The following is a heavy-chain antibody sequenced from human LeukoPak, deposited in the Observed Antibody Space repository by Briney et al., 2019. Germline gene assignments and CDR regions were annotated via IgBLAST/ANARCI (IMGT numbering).Heavy chain of an antibody. CDR1: RGSISSGGHY. Sequence: PSETLSLTCNVSRGSISSGGHYWSWIRQRPGKGLEWMGYTYFTGSTYYNPSLQSRLIISADTSMTQFSLRLRSVTAADTAVYYYARVSFTYGPLDSWGPGILVTVSS. V-gene: IGHV4-31*03. J-gene: IGHJ4*02. D-gene: IGHD4-17*01. CDR3: ARVSFTYGPLDS. CDR2: TYFTGST.